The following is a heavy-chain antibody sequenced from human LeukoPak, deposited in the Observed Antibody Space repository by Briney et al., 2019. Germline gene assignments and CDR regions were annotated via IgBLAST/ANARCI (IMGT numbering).Heavy chain of an antibody. J-gene: IGHJ4*02. D-gene: IGHD3-22*01. CDR1: GFTFTNYD. V-gene: IGHV3-23*01. Sequence: GGSLGLSCAASGFTFTNYDMSWVRQAPGKGLEWVSTISDSGHSTSYADSVKGRFTISRDNAKNSLYLQMNSLRAEDTAVYYCARGEYYYDSSGYYKLDYWGQGTLVTVSS. CDR3: ARGEYYYDSSGYYKLDY. CDR2: ISDSGHST.